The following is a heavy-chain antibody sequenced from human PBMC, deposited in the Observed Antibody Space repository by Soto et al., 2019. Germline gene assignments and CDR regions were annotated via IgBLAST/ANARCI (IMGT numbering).Heavy chain of an antibody. CDR1: GYTFTSYD. Sequence: QVQLVQSGAEVKKPGASVKVSCKASGYTFTSYDINWVRQATGQGLEWMGWMNPNNGNTGYAQKFQGRVTMTRNTSISTAYMELSSLRSEDTAVYYCAGQYYDFWSGYNYGMDVWGQGTTVTVSS. V-gene: IGHV1-8*01. CDR3: AGQYYDFWSGYNYGMDV. J-gene: IGHJ6*02. D-gene: IGHD3-3*01. CDR2: MNPNNGNT.